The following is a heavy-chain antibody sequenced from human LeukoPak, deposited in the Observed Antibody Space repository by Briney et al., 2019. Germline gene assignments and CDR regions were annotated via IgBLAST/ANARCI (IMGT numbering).Heavy chain of an antibody. J-gene: IGHJ4*02. Sequence: PGGSLRLSCAASGFTFSTYWMHWVRQAPGKGLVWVSRSNIDGRSTTYADSVKGRFTISRDNAKNTMFLQMNSLRAEDTAMYYCVRDLLAATGWWGQGTLVTVSS. CDR3: VRDLLAATGW. CDR1: GFTFSTYW. D-gene: IGHD6-13*01. V-gene: IGHV3-74*01. CDR2: SNIDGRST.